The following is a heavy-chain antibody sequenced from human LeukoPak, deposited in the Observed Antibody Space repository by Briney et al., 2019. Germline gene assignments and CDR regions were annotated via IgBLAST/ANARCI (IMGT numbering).Heavy chain of an antibody. CDR2: ISSSGSTI. V-gene: IGHV3-11*04. CDR3: ARSYSSGWYEKPNFDY. D-gene: IGHD6-19*01. Sequence: PGGSLRLSCAASGFTFSDYYMSWIRQAPGKGLEWVSYISSSGSTIYYADSVKGRFTISRDNAKNSLYLQMNSLRAEDTAVYYCARSYSSGWYEKPNFDYWGQGTLVTVSS. CDR1: GFTFSDYY. J-gene: IGHJ4*02.